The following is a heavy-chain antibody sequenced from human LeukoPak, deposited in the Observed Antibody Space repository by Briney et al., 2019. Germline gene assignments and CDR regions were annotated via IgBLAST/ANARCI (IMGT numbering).Heavy chain of an antibody. CDR2: ISSSSSYI. J-gene: IGHJ6*03. CDR1: GFTFSDYY. V-gene: IGHV3-11*06. CDR3: AREGAYYYYMDV. Sequence: GGSLRLSCAASGFTFSDYYMSWIRQAPGKGLEWVSPISSSSSYIYYADSVKGRFTISRDNAKNSLYLQMNSLRAEDTAVYYCAREGAYYYYMDVWGKGTTVTISS.